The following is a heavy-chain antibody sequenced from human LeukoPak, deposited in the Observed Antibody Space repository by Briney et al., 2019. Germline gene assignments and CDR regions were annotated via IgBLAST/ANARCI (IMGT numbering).Heavy chain of an antibody. D-gene: IGHD3-10*01. CDR3: AREYGSGSYTGIDY. Sequence: ASVKVSCKASGYTFINYGITWVRHAPGQGLDWMGWVNAYNSAYNGNTHYAQKLQGRVTMTTDTSTNTGYMELRSLRSDDTAVYYCAREYGSGSYTGIDYWGQGTLVTVSS. CDR1: GYTFINYG. J-gene: IGHJ4*02. V-gene: IGHV1-18*01. CDR2: VNAYNSAYNGNT.